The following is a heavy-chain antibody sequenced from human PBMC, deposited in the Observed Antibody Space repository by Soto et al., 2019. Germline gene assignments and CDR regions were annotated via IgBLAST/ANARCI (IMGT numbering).Heavy chain of an antibody. J-gene: IGHJ4*02. CDR2: INPSGGST. D-gene: IGHD4-4*01. CDR3: ARDLYSNYVPHYFDY. CDR1: GYTFTSYY. Sequence: GASVKVSCKASGYTFTSYYMHWVRQAPGQGLEWMGIINPSGGSTSYAQKFQGRVTMTRDTSTSTVYMELSSLRSEDTAVYYCARDLYSNYVPHYFDYWGQGTLVTVSS. V-gene: IGHV1-46*01.